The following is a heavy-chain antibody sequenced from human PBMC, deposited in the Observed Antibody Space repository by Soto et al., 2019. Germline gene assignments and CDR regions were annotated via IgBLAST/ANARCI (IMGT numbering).Heavy chain of an antibody. CDR2: ISGSGDST. J-gene: IGHJ4*02. V-gene: IGHV3-23*01. Sequence: EEQLLESGGGLAQPGGSLRLSCAASGFTFRGYAMSWVRQAPGKGPEWVSGISGSGDSTYHAKSVKGRFIISRDNSKNTLYFEINSLRAEDTAVYYCAKPYGASHSPFDCWGQGTLVAVSS. CDR1: GFTFRGYA. D-gene: IGHD2-21*01. CDR3: AKPYGASHSPFDC.